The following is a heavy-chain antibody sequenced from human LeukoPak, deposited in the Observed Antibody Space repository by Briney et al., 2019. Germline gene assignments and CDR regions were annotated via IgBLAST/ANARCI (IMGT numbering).Heavy chain of an antibody. CDR2: IRSNSDGGTI. V-gene: IGHV3-15*07. D-gene: IGHD3-22*01. CDR3: ATDFYDST. Sequence: GGSLRLSCAASGFTFSTYTIHWVRQAPGKGLVWVGRIRSNSDGGTIDYAAPVKGRFTLSRDDSKTTLYLQMNSLQTEDTAVYYCATDFYDSTWGQGTLVTVSS. CDR1: GFTFSTYT. J-gene: IGHJ5*02.